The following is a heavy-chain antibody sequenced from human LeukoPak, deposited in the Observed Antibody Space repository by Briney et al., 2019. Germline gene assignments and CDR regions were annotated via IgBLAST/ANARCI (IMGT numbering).Heavy chain of an antibody. V-gene: IGHV3-23*01. CDR2: ISGSGGST. Sequence: PGGSLRLSCAASGFTFRTYGMNWVRQAPGKGLEWVSAISGSGGSTYYADSVKGRFTISRDDSKNTLYLQMNSLRAEDTAVYYCAKPEGLVDLGYFQHWGQGTLVTVSS. CDR1: GFTFRTYG. CDR3: AKPEGLVDLGYFQH. J-gene: IGHJ1*01. D-gene: IGHD7-27*01.